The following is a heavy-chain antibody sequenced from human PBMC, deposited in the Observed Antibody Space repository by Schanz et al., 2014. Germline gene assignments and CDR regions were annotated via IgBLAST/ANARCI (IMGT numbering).Heavy chain of an antibody. D-gene: IGHD3-10*01. V-gene: IGHV3-33*06. CDR1: GLNFDYYG. CDR2: IGYDGSEK. Sequence: QVQLVESGGGVVQPGRSLRLSCATSGLNFDYYGMNWVRQAPGKGLEWVANIGYDGSEKYYVDSVKGRFTISRDNSRNTLFLQMRNLRADDTALYYCAKGKSEVRGIILDYWGQGTMVVVSS. J-gene: IGHJ4*02. CDR3: AKGKSEVRGIILDY.